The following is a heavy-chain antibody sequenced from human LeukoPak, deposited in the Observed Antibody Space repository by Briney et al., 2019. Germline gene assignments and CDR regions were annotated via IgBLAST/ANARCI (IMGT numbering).Heavy chain of an antibody. J-gene: IGHJ6*02. D-gene: IGHD4-17*01. CDR2: IYSGGST. CDR3: ARDRDYVYGMDV. CDR1: GFTVSSNY. V-gene: IGHV3-53*01. Sequence: GGSLRLSCAASGFTVSSNYMSWVRQAPGKGLEWVSVIYSGGSTYYADSVKGRFTISRDNSKNTLYLQMNSLRAEDTAVYYCARDRDYVYGMDVWGQGTTVTVSS.